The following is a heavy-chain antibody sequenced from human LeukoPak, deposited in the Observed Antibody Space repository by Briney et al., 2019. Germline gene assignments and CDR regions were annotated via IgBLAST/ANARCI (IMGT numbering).Heavy chain of an antibody. Sequence: SQTLSLNCAISGDSVSSRQSPSRGLEWLGRTYYRSEWYNDYALSVKSRITINPDTSKNQFSLQLNSVTPEDTAVYYCAKSKLGENGFDIWGQGTVVTVSS. D-gene: IGHD7-27*01. J-gene: IGHJ3*02. CDR2: TYYRSEWYN. V-gene: IGHV6-1*01. CDR3: AKSKLGENGFDI. CDR1: GDSVSS.